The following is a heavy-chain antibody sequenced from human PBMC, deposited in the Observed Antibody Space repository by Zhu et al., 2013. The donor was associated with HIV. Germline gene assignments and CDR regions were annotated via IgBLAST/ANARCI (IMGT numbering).Heavy chain of an antibody. D-gene: IGHD3-3*01. CDR3: ARSARRYLEWSPYYFDH. CDR1: GGTFSSYA. J-gene: IGHJ4*02. V-gene: IGHV1-69*06. CDR2: IIPIFGTA. Sequence: QVQLVQSGAEVKKPGSSVKVSCKASGGTFSSYAISWVRQAPGQGLEWMGGIIPIFGTADYAQNFQGRVSITADKSTTTVFMELNSLTSDDTAIYYCARSARRYLEWSPYYFDHWGQGSQVTVSS.